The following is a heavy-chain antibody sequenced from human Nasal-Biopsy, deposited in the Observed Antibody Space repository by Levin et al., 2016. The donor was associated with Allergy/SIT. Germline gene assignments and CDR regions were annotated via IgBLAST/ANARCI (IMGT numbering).Heavy chain of an antibody. Sequence: ASVKVSCKASGYTFNNFGINWVRQAPGQGLQWMGWISGYNGNRDSAQKVQGRVTMTTDTSTAYLELNNLRSDDSAVYYCARGSGGTSASEFDFWGQGTLVIVSS. CDR3: ARGSGGTSASEFDF. CDR2: ISGYNGNR. V-gene: IGHV1-18*01. J-gene: IGHJ4*02. CDR1: GYTFNNFG. D-gene: IGHD1-14*01.